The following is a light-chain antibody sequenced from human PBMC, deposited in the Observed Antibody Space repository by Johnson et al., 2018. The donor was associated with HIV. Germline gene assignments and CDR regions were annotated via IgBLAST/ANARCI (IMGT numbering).Light chain of an antibody. J-gene: IGLJ1*01. V-gene: IGLV1-51*01. CDR2: DNN. CDR3: GTWDSSLSARYV. CDR1: SSNIGNNY. Sequence: QSVLTQPPSVSAAPGQKVTISCSGSSSNIGNNYVSWYQQLPGTAPKLLIYDNNKRPSGIPDRFSGSKSGTSATLAITGLQPGDEADYYCGTWDSSLSARYVFGTGTKVTVL.